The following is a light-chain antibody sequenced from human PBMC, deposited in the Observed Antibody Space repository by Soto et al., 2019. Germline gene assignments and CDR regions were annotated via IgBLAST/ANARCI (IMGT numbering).Light chain of an antibody. CDR3: AAWDDSLNGYV. J-gene: IGLJ1*01. Sequence: QSVLTQPPSASGTPGQRGTISSSGSSSNIGSNTVNWYQQFPGTAPKLLIYRNNQRPSGVPDRFSGSKSGTSASLAISGLQSEDEADYYCAAWDDSLNGYVFGTGTKVTVL. CDR2: RNN. V-gene: IGLV1-44*01. CDR1: SSNIGSNT.